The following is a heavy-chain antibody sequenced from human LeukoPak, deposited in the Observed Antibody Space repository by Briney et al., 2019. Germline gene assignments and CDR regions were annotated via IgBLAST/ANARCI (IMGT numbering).Heavy chain of an antibody. Sequence: PGGSLRLSCAASGFTVSNNYMSWVRQAPGRGLEWVSVIYSGGSTYYADSVKGRFTISRDTSKNTLSLQMNSLRAEDTAVYYCASLSLGHYWGQGPLVTVSS. CDR2: IYSGGST. CDR3: ASLSLGHY. CDR1: GFTVSNNY. J-gene: IGHJ4*02. V-gene: IGHV3-53*01. D-gene: IGHD6-6*01.